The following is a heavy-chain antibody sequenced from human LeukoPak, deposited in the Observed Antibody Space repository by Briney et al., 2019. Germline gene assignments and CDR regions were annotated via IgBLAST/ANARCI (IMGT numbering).Heavy chain of an antibody. CDR1: GYTFTSYD. D-gene: IGHD1-26*01. CDR2: MNPNSGNT. CDR3: ARDGSGSYGELDY. V-gene: IGHV1-8*01. J-gene: IGHJ4*02. Sequence: VASVKVSCKASGYTFTSYDINWVRQATGQGLEWMGWMNPNSGNTGYAQKFQGRVTMTRNTSISTAYMELRSLRSDDTAVYYCARDGSGSYGELDYWGQGTLVTVSS.